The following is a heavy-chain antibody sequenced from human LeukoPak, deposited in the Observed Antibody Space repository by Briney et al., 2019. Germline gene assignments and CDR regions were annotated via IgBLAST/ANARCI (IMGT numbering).Heavy chain of an antibody. V-gene: IGHV3-30*18. Sequence: PGGSLRLSCAASGFTFSSYGMHWVRQAPGKGLEWVAVISYDGSNKYYADSVKGRFTISRDNSKNTLYLQMNSVRAEDTAVYYCAKDNGGPNDYWGQGTLVTVSS. CDR1: GFTFSSYG. D-gene: IGHD2-8*01. CDR3: AKDNGGPNDY. J-gene: IGHJ4*02. CDR2: ISYDGSNK.